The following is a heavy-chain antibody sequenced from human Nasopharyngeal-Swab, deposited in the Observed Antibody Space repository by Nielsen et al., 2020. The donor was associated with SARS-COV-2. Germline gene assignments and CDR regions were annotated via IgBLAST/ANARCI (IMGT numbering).Heavy chain of an antibody. J-gene: IGHJ3*02. CDR1: GGSISSGGYS. CDR3: ARETIPYDSSGFDAFDI. CDR2: IYHSGST. V-gene: IGHV4-30-2*01. D-gene: IGHD3-22*01. Sequence: SETLSLTCAVSGGSISSGGYSWSWIRQPPGKGLEWIGYIYHSGSTYYNPSLKSRVIISVDRSKNQVSLKLSSVTAADTAVYYCARETIPYDSSGFDAFDIWGQGTMVTVSS.